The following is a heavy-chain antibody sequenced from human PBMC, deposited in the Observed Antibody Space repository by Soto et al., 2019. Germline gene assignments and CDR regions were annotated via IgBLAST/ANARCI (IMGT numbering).Heavy chain of an antibody. CDR1: GFTFSAYW. CDR2: INSDGSST. D-gene: IGHD3-9*01. Sequence: EVQLVESGGGLVQPGGSLRLSCAASGFTFSAYWMHWVRQAPGKGPVWVSRINSDGSSTRHADSVKGRFTISRDNAKSKLSLQMNSLGAEDWAVYYCARGTSEATEAIRGFDPVGPGNPGHRLL. CDR3: ARGTSEATEAIRGFDP. J-gene: IGHJ5*02. V-gene: IGHV3-74*01.